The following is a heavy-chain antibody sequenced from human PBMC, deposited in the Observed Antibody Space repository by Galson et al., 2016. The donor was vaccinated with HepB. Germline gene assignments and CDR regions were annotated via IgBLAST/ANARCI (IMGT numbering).Heavy chain of an antibody. CDR2: IYYSGTT. CDR3: ARQDRAGLVNF. CDR1: GGSISSSSYF. V-gene: IGHV4-39*01. Sequence: ETLSLTCTVSGGSISSSSYFWAWIRQPPGKGLDWSGSIYYSGTTHYNPSLQSRVSISVDTSKNQFSLRLTSVSAADTAMYSCARQDRAGLVNFWGQGTMVTVSS. D-gene: IGHD6-19*01. J-gene: IGHJ3*01.